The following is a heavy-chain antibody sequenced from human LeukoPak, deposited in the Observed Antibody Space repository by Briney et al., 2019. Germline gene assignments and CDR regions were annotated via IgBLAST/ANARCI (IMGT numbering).Heavy chain of an antibody. J-gene: IGHJ5*02. CDR3: ARDKAHSYGRYFDP. CDR1: GGSLSTYY. D-gene: IGHD5-18*01. CDR2: ISNGNT. V-gene: IGHV4-59*01. Sequence: SETLSLTCSVAGGSLSTYYWNWIRHTPGKGLEWIGHISNGNTEYNPSLKSRVTISVDTSKNQISLKLTSVTAADTAVYYCARDKAHSYGRYFDPWGQGALVTVSS.